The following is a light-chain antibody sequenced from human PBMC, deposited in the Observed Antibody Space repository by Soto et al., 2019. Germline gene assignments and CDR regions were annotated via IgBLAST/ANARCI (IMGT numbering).Light chain of an antibody. J-gene: IGLJ3*02. CDR3: QSSDMHLGGSGV. CDR1: SSNIGAGYD. CDR2: GHT. Sequence: QSVLTQPPSVSGAPGQRVIISCTGSSSNIGAGYDVNWYQHLPGKAPKLLIYGHTNRPSGVPDRFSGSKSGTSASLTITGLQPEDGADYYCQSSDMHLGGSGVFGGGTQLTVL. V-gene: IGLV1-40*01.